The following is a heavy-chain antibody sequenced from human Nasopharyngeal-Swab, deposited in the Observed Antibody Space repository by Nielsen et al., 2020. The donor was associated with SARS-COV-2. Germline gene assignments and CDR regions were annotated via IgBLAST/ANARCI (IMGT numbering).Heavy chain of an antibody. CDR3: AGGNSADH. CDR2: IKEDGSEK. CDR1: GFTFGNYW. V-gene: IGHV3-7*03. Sequence: GESLKISCAASGFTFGNYWMSWVRQAPGKRLEWVSNIKEDGSEKDYVDSVKGRFTISRDNIKNSLYLQMNSLRVEDTAVYFCAGGNSADHWGQGTLVTVSS. D-gene: IGHD4-23*01. J-gene: IGHJ4*02.